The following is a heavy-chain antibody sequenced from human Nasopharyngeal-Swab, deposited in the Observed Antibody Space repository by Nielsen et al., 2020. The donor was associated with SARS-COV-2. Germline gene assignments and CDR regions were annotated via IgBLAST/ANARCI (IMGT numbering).Heavy chain of an antibody. V-gene: IGHV3-33*06. CDR3: AKDREGAGFPLDV. D-gene: IGHD3-10*01. CDR2: IWYEGSDK. Sequence: GGSLRLSCAASGFTFSAYVMHWVRQAPGKGLEGVAVIWYEGSDKYYADSVKGRFTISRDNSQNTLSLQMDSLRADDTATYYCAKDREGAGFPLDVWGQGTTVTVSS. J-gene: IGHJ6*02. CDR1: GFTFSAYV.